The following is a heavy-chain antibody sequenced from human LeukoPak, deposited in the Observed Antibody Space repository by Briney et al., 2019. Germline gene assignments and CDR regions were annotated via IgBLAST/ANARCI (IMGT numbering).Heavy chain of an antibody. J-gene: IGHJ4*02. V-gene: IGHV4-61*02. D-gene: IGHD3-16*01. CDR3: ARFGSWYYFDY. CDR2: VHTSGST. Sequence: PSQTLSLTCTVSGGSIRSGSYYWSWIRQAAGKGLEWIGRVHTSGSTNYNPSLESRVTISVDTSKNQFSLNLSSVTAADTAVYYCARFGSWYYFDYWGQGTLVTVSS. CDR1: GGSIRSGSYY.